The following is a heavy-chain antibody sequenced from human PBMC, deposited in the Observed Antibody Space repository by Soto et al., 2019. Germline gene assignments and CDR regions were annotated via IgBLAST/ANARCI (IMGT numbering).Heavy chain of an antibody. V-gene: IGHV1-3*05. Sequence: QVQLVQSGAEEKKPGASVKVSCKASGYTFTSYTMHWVRQAPGQRLEWMGWINAGNGNTKYSHKFQGRVTITRDTSASTAYMELSNLRSEDTAVYYCARDTGYCSGGTCPHDAFDIWGQGTMVTVSS. D-gene: IGHD2-15*01. CDR1: GYTFTSYT. J-gene: IGHJ3*02. CDR3: ARDTGYCSGGTCPHDAFDI. CDR2: INAGNGNT.